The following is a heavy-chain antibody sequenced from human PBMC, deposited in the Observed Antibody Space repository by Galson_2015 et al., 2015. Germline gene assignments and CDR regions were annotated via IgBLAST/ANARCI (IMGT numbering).Heavy chain of an antibody. CDR1: GFTFSSYA. CDR3: AKPTPYSTCWHFCFDY. J-gene: IGHJ4*02. V-gene: IGHV3-23*01. CDR2: ISGSGGST. Sequence: SLRLSCAASGFTFSSYAMNWVRQAPGKGLEWVSAISGSGGSTYYGGSVKGRFTISRDNSKNTLFLQMNSLRAEDTAVYYCAKPTPYSTCWHFCFDYWGQGTLVTVSS. D-gene: IGHD6-19*01.